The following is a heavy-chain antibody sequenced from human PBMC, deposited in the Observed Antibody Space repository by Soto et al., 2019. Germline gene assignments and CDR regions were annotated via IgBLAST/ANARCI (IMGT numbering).Heavy chain of an antibody. J-gene: IGHJ4*02. CDR2: IYNGGGR. V-gene: IGHV3-53*02. CDR1: GFTVSGNY. D-gene: IGHD6-25*01. CDR3: ASTRGSAYDY. Sequence: EVQLVETGGGLIQPGGSLSLSCAASGFTVSGNYMSWVRQAPGKGLEWVSVIYNGGGRYYADSVKGRFTISRDNSKNTLYLQMNSLRAEDTAVYYCASTRGSAYDYGGQGTLVAVS.